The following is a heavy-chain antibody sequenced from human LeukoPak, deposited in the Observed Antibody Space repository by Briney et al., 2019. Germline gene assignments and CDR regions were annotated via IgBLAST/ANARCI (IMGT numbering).Heavy chain of an antibody. Sequence: GGSLRLSCAASGFTFSTYAVNWVRQAPGKGLELVSGIYGSDDKTVYGDAVKGRFTISRDNSKNTLYLQMNSLRADDTAVYYCAKTQGYYDAWGQGALVTVSS. J-gene: IGHJ5*02. CDR2: IYGSDDKT. V-gene: IGHV3-23*01. CDR3: AKTQGYYDA. D-gene: IGHD2-15*01. CDR1: GFTFSTYA.